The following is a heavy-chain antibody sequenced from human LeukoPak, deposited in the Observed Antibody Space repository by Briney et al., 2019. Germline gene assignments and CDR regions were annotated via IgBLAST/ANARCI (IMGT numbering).Heavy chain of an antibody. CDR2: DNHSRST. J-gene: IGHJ3*02. V-gene: IGHV4-34*01. CDR1: GGSFSGYY. Sequence: SDPLSLTCAAYGGSFSGYYWSWIRQAPGKGLEWIGEDNHSRSTNYNPSLKSRGTISVDTSKNQFSLKLSSVTAADTAVYYCTRWAHAFDNWGQGTMVTVS. CDR3: TRWAHAFDN.